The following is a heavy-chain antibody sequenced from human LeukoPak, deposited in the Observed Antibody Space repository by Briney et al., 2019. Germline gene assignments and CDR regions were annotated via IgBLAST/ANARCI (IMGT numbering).Heavy chain of an antibody. J-gene: IGHJ4*02. Sequence: GGSLRLSCAASGFTFSSYSMNWVRQAPGKGLEWVSSISSSSGYIYYADSVKGRFTISRDNAKNSLYLQMNSLRAEDTAVYYCARYEDTAMGQTYFDYWGQGTLVTVSS. CDR3: ARYEDTAMGQTYFDY. CDR1: GFTFSSYS. V-gene: IGHV3-21*01. CDR2: ISSSSGYI. D-gene: IGHD5-18*01.